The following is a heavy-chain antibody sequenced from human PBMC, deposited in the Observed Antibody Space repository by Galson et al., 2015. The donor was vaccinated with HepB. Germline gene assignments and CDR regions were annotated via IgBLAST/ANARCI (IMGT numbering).Heavy chain of an antibody. Sequence: QSGAEVKKPGESLKISCKASGYSFTSYWIGWVRQMPGKGLESMGIIYADDSDTRYSPSFQGQVTMSADKSISTAYLQWSSLKASDTAMYYCARGHYCSSSSCTYDYWGQGTLVTVSS. CDR3: ARGHYCSSSSCTYDY. CDR1: GYSFTSYW. J-gene: IGHJ4*02. V-gene: IGHV5-51*01. CDR2: IYADDSDT. D-gene: IGHD2-2*01.